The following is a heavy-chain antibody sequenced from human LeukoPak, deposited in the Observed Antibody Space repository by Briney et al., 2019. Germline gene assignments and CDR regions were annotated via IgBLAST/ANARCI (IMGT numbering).Heavy chain of an antibody. CDR3: ARGLGSGWSTVRYYYGMDV. CDR1: GGSFSGYY. J-gene: IGHJ6*02. D-gene: IGHD6-19*01. CDR2: INHSGST. V-gene: IGHV4-34*01. Sequence: SETLSLTCAVYGGSFSGYYWSWIRQPPGKGLEWIGEINHSGSTNYNPSLKSQVTISVDTSKNQFSLKLSSVTAADTAVYYCARGLGSGWSTVRYYYGMDVWGQGTTVTVSS.